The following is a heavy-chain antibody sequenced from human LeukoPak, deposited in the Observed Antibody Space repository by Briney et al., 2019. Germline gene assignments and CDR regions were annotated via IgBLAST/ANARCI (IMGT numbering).Heavy chain of an antibody. CDR1: GYTFTGYY. CDR3: ARDREYYDSSGLFDY. Sequence: ASVKVSCKASGYTFTGYYMHWVRQAPGQGLEWMGWINPNSGGTNYAQKFQGRVTMTRDTSISTAYMELSGLRSDDTAVYYCARDREYYDSSGLFDYWGQGTLVTVSS. D-gene: IGHD3-22*01. CDR2: INPNSGGT. J-gene: IGHJ4*02. V-gene: IGHV1-2*02.